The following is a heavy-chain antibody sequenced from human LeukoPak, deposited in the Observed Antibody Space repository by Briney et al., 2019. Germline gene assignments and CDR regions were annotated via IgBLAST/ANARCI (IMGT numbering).Heavy chain of an antibody. CDR2: MKEDGSDE. D-gene: IGHD3-16*01. CDR1: GFSFSDTT. Sequence: GGSLRLSCVASGFSFSDTTMSWVRQAAGQGLEWVARMKEDGSDENYVDSVKGRFTISRDNARNSLHLQMKSLRAEDTAVYFCAKGGAGGGYFPNWGQGILVIVSS. J-gene: IGHJ1*01. V-gene: IGHV3-7*03. CDR3: AKGGAGGGYFPN.